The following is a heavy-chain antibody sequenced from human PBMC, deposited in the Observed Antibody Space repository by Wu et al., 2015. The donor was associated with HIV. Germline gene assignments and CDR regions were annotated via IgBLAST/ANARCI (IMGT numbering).Heavy chain of an antibody. D-gene: IGHD5-18*01. J-gene: IGHJ5*02. CDR3: ARDVPVYSYGHNWFDP. Sequence: QVQLVQSGAEVKKPGASVKVSCKASGYTFTSYYMHWVRQAPGQGLEWMGIINPSGGSTSYAQKFQGRVTMTRDTSTSTVYMELSSLRSEDTAVYYCARDVPVYSYGHNWFDPWGQGTLVTVSS. CDR1: GYTFTSYY. CDR2: INPSGGST. V-gene: IGHV1-46*01.